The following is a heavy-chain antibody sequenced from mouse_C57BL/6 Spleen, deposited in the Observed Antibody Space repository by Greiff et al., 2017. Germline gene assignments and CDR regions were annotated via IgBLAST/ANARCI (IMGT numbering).Heavy chain of an antibody. CDR2: IDPSDSYT. D-gene: IGHD3-1*01. CDR1: GYTFTSYW. J-gene: IGHJ4*01. CDR3: ARSPLGDY. Sequence: QVQLQQPGAELVRPGTSVKLSCKASGYTFTSYWMHWVKQRPGQGLEWIGVIDPSDSYTNYNQKFKGKATLTVDTSSSTAYMQLSSLTSEDSAVYYCARSPLGDYWGQGTSVTVSS. V-gene: IGHV1-59*01.